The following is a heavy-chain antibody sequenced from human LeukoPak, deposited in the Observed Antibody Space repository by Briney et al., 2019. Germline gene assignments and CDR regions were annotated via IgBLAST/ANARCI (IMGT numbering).Heavy chain of an antibody. CDR2: ISGSGGNT. D-gene: IGHD5-24*01. Sequence: GGSLRLSCAASGFSFSNYAMTWVRQAPGKGLEWVSAISGSGGNTFSADSVKGRFTISRDNSKNTLYLQMNSLRAVDTAVYYCAKDDGWVQYANWGQGTLVTVSS. V-gene: IGHV3-23*01. CDR1: GFSFSNYA. CDR3: AKDDGWVQYAN. J-gene: IGHJ4*02.